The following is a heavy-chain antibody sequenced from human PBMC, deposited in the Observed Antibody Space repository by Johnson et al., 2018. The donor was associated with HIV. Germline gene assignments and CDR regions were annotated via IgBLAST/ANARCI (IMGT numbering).Heavy chain of an antibody. V-gene: IGHV3-7*01. J-gene: IGHJ3*02. Sequence: VDSVKGRFTISRDNARNSLYLQMNSLRAEDTAVYYCAKGWGAFDIWGQGTMVTVSS. D-gene: IGHD3-16*01. CDR3: AKGWGAFDI.